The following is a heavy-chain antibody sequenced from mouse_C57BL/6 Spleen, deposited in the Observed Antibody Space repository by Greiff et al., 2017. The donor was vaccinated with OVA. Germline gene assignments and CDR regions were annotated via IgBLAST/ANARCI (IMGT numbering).Heavy chain of an antibody. CDR3: ARRGGSSLCYFDY. J-gene: IGHJ2*01. V-gene: IGHV1-69*01. D-gene: IGHD1-1*01. CDR1: GYTFTSYW. Sequence: VQLKQPGAELVMPGASVKLSCKASGYTFTSYWMHWVKQRPGQGLEWIGEIDPSDSYTNYNQKFKGKSTLTVDKSSSTAYMQLSSLTSEDSAVYYCARRGGSSLCYFDYWGQGTTLTVSS. CDR2: IDPSDSYT.